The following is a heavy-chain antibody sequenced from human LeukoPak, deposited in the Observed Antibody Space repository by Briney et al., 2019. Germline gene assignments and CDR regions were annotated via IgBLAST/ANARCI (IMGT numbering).Heavy chain of an antibody. CDR2: IGGSGSTI. CDR1: GFTFSSYE. J-gene: IGHJ3*02. D-gene: IGHD1-1*01. Sequence: GGSLRLSCAASGFTFSSYEMNWVRQAPGKGLEWVSYIGGSGSTIYYADSVKGRFTVSRDNAKNSLYLQMNRLRGEDTAVYYCARDYLVGGTDAFDIWGQGTMVTVSS. V-gene: IGHV3-48*03. CDR3: ARDYLVGGTDAFDI.